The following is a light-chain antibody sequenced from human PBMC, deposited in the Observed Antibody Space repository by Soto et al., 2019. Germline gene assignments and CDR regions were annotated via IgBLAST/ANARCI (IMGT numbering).Light chain of an antibody. J-gene: IGKJ1*01. CDR3: QQYHSYSAT. Sequence: DIQMTQSPAILPASVGDRVTITCRASQIISNSLAWYQQNPGKAPKLLVYDVSSLQSGVPSRFRGGGSGTEFTLTINSLPPEDFATYYCQQYHSYSATFGQGTKVEIK. CDR1: QIISNS. CDR2: DVS. V-gene: IGKV1-5*01.